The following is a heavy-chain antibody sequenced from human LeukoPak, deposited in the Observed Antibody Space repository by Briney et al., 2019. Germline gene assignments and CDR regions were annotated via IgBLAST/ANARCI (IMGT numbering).Heavy chain of an antibody. CDR2: ISLSGNTT. CDR1: GLTFSSYA. J-gene: IGHJ3*02. V-gene: IGHV3-23*01. Sequence: GGSLRLSCAASGLTFSSYAMSWVRQAPGKGLEWVSGISLSGNTTYHADSVKGRFIISRDNSKNTLYLQMNSLRAEDTAVYYCARGDGDPQVDAFDIWGQGTMVTVSS. D-gene: IGHD4-17*01. CDR3: ARGDGDPQVDAFDI.